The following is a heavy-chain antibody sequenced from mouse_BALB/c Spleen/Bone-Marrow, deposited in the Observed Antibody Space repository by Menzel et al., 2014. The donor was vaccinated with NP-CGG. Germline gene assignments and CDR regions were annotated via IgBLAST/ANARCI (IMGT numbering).Heavy chain of an antibody. CDR3: ARGIDYYAMDY. CDR2: ILPGSGST. Sequence: QVHLQQSGAELMKPGASVKISCKATGYTFSSYWIEWAKQRPGHGLEWIGEILPGSGSTNYNEKFKGKATFTADTSSNTAYMQLSSLTSEDSAVYYCARGIDYYAMDYWGQGTSVTVSS. V-gene: IGHV1-9*01. CDR1: GYTFSSYW. J-gene: IGHJ4*01.